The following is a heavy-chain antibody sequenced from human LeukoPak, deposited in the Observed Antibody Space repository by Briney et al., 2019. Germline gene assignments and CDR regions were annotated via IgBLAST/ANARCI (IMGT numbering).Heavy chain of an antibody. Sequence: ASVKVSCKASGYTFTGYYMHWVRQATGQGLEWMGWINPNSGGTNYAQKFQGWVTMTRDTSISTAYMELSRLRSDDTAVYYCARGGYSSGWSVFDYWGQGTLVTVSS. J-gene: IGHJ4*02. D-gene: IGHD6-19*01. CDR3: ARGGYSSGWSVFDY. V-gene: IGHV1-2*04. CDR1: GYTFTGYY. CDR2: INPNSGGT.